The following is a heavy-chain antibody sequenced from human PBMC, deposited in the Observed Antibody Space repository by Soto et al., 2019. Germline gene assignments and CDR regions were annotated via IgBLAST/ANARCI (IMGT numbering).Heavy chain of an antibody. CDR1: GGSISSYY. D-gene: IGHD1-7*01. V-gene: IGHV4-59*01. J-gene: IGHJ6*03. CDR3: ARQRTNYVYYYYYMDV. Sequence: SETLSLTCTVSGGSISSYYWSWIRQPPGKGLEWIGYIYYSGSTNYNPSLKSRVTISVDTSKNQFSLKLSSVTAADTAVYYCARQRTNYVYYYYYMDVWGKGTTVTVSS. CDR2: IYYSGST.